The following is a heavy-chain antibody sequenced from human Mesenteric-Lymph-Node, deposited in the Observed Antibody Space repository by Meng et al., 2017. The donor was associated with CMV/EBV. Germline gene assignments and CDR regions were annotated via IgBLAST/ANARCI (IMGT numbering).Heavy chain of an antibody. CDR2: IYSGGSST. Sequence: GESLKISCAASGFTVSSNYMSWVRQAPGKGLGWVSVIYSGGSSTYYADSVKGRFTISRDNSKNTLYLQMNSLRAEDTAVYYCAKETYDSSGYYLDYWGQGTLVTVSS. CDR3: AKETYDSSGYYLDY. J-gene: IGHJ4*02. CDR1: GFTVSSNY. D-gene: IGHD3-22*01. V-gene: IGHV3-23*03.